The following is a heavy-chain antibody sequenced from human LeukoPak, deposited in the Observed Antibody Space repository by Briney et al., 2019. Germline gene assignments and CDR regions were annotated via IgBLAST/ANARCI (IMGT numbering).Heavy chain of an antibody. Sequence: GGSLRLSCAASGFKFDDYGMSWVRQAPGKGLEWVCDINWNGAWTGYADSVKGRFTISRDNAKNSLYLQMNSLRAEDTALYYCAGYYYDSSRGFDLWGQGTLSPSPQ. D-gene: IGHD3-22*01. CDR2: INWNGAWT. CDR3: AGYYYDSSRGFDL. J-gene: IGHJ5*02. V-gene: IGHV3-20*04. CDR1: GFKFDDYG.